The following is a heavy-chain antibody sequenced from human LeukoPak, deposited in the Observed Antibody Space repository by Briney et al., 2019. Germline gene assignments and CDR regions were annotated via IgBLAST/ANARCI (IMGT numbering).Heavy chain of an antibody. CDR2: ISYDGSNK. J-gene: IGHJ6*02. CDR1: GFTFSSYA. CDR3: PISITMVREKNPAESMDV. V-gene: IGHV3-30-3*01. Sequence: QPGRSPRLSCAASGFTFSSYAMHWVRQAPGKGLEWVAVISYDGSNKYYADSAKGRFTASRDNSKNTLYLQMNSLRAEHTAVYYCPISITMVREKNPAESMDVWGQGTTVTVSS. D-gene: IGHD3-10*01.